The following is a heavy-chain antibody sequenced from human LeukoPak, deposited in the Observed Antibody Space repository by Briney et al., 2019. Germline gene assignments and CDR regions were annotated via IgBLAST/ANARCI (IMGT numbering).Heavy chain of an antibody. J-gene: IGHJ4*02. CDR3: ARAYCGGDCYFDY. CDR1: GFTFSSYA. Sequence: PGRSLRLSCAASGFTFSSYAMHWVRQAPGKGLEWVAVISYDGSNKYYADSVKGRFTISRDNSKNTLYLQMNSLRAEDTAVYYCARAYCGGDCYFDYWGQGTLVTVSS. CDR2: ISYDGSNK. V-gene: IGHV3-30*04. D-gene: IGHD2-21*02.